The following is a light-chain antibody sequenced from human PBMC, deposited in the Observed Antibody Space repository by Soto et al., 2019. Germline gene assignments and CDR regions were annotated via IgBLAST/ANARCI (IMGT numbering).Light chain of an antibody. CDR2: GSS. CDR1: QTVSSN. Sequence: EILLTQSPATLSVSPGDRATLSCRASQTVSSNLAWYQQKPGQAPRLLIYGSSTRATGIPARFSGSGSGTDFTLTISSLQSEDFAFYYCLHYNGWPRTFGQGTKVDIK. V-gene: IGKV3-15*01. J-gene: IGKJ1*01. CDR3: LHYNGWPRT.